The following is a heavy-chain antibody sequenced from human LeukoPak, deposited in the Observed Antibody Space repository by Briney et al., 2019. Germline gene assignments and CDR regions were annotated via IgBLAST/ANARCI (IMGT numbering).Heavy chain of an antibody. CDR2: ISGSGDST. V-gene: IGHV3-23*01. CDR1: GFTFSSYA. J-gene: IGHJ4*02. D-gene: IGHD3-3*01. Sequence: GRSLRLSYVASGFTFSSYAMTWVRQAPGKGLEWVSLISGSGDSTYYADSVKGRFTISRDNSKNTLYLQMNSLRAEDTAVYYCAKCTDFWSGYSPDYWGQGTLVTVSS. CDR3: AKCTDFWSGYSPDY.